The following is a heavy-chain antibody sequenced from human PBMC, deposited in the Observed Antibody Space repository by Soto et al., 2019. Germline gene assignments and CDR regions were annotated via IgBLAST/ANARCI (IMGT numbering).Heavy chain of an antibody. J-gene: IGHJ5*02. CDR3: ARSSGGNFGIIIEGTNWFAP. V-gene: IGHV1-46*01. D-gene: IGHD1-26*01. CDR1: GYSFSNFY. CDR2: INPHGGST. Sequence: ASVKVSCKPSGYSFSNFYVHWVRRAPGQGLEWMGVINPHGGSTAYAQKFKGRVTLTRDTSASTVYMEVSSLTSEDTAMYYCARSSGGNFGIIIEGTNWFAPWGQGTLVTVSS.